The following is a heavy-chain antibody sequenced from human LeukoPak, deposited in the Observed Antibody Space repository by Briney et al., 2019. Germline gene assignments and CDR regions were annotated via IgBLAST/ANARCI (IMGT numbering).Heavy chain of an antibody. Sequence: SETLSLTCTVSGVSISSYYWSWLRQPPGKGLEWVGYIYYSGSTNYNPSLKSRVTISVYTSKIQFPLKLSSVTPADPAVYYCARDQSSYYGSGSPRDYYYGMDVWCKGTTVTVSS. J-gene: IGHJ6*04. V-gene: IGHV4-59*01. CDR2: IYYSGST. D-gene: IGHD3-10*01. CDR3: ARDQSSYYGSGSPRDYYYGMDV. CDR1: GVSISSYY.